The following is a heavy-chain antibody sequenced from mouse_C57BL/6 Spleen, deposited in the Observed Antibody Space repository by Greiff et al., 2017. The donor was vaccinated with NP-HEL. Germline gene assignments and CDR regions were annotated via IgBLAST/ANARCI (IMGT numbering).Heavy chain of an antibody. D-gene: IGHD1-1*01. CDR3: ARRGITTLVATDAMDY. CDR2: IYPGSGST. J-gene: IGHJ4*01. Sequence: QVQLQQPGAELVKPGASVKMSCKASGYTFTSYWITWVKQRPGQGLEWIGDIYPGSGSTNYNEKFKSKATLTVDTSSSTAYMQLSSLTSEDSAVYYCARRGITTLVATDAMDYWGQGTSVTVSS. CDR1: GYTFTSYW. V-gene: IGHV1-55*01.